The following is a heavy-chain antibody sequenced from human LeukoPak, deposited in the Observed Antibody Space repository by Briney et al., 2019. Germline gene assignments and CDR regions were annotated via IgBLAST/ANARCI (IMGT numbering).Heavy chain of an antibody. CDR1: VFTFSSDA. CDR3: AKDRPTMVRGVPWFDP. J-gene: IGHJ5*02. V-gene: IGHV3-23*01. D-gene: IGHD3-10*01. Sequence: GGSLRLSCAASVFTFSSDAMSWVRQAPGKGLEWVSAISGSGGSTYYADSVRGRFTISRDNSKKTLYLQMNSLRAEDTAVYYCAKDRPTMVRGVPWFDPWGQGTLVTVSP. CDR2: ISGSGGST.